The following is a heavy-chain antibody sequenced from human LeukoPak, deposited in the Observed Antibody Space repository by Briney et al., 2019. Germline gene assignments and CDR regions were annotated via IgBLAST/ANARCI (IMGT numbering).Heavy chain of an antibody. CDR1: GDSVSSNSAA. J-gene: IGHJ4*02. CDR3: ARDLDYYDSSGPYFDY. Sequence: SQTLSLTCAISGDSVSSNSAAWNWIRQSPSRGLEWLGRTYYRSKWYNDYAVSVKSRITINPDTSKNQFSLQLNSVTLEDTAVYYCARDLDYYDSSGPYFDYWGQGTLVTVSS. CDR2: TYYRSKWYN. D-gene: IGHD3-22*01. V-gene: IGHV6-1*01.